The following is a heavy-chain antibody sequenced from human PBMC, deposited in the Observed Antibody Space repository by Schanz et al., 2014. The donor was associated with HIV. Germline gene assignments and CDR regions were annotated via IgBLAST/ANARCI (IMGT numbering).Heavy chain of an antibody. V-gene: IGHV4-39*01. CDR3: ARHIREYRLRWFDP. J-gene: IGHJ5*02. CDR1: GGSISSSSYY. D-gene: IGHD2-21*01. Sequence: QLQLQESGPGLVKPSETLSLTCTVSGGSISSSSYYWGWIRQPPGKGLEWIGSIYYSGSTYYNPSIKGRYTFPVAPPKTSFSLRRTSVTAADTAVYYCARHIREYRLRWFDPWGQGTLVTVSS. CDR2: IYYSGST.